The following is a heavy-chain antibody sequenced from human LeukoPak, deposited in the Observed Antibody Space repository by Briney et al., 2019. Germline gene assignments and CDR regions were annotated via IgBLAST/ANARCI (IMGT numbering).Heavy chain of an antibody. CDR1: GFTFSSYA. J-gene: IGHJ4*02. CDR2: ISGSGGDT. CDR3: AKGSGSYKGIDY. Sequence: GGSLRLSCAASGFTFSSYAMSWVRQAPGKGLEWVSAISGSGGDTYYADSVKGRFTISRDNSKNTLYLQMNSLRAEDTAIYYCAKGSGSYKGIDYWGQGTLVTVSS. V-gene: IGHV3-23*01. D-gene: IGHD3-10*01.